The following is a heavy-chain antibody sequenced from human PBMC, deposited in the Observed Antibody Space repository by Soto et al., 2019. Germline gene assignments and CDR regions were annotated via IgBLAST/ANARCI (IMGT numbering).Heavy chain of an antibody. CDR1: GGSISSHY. J-gene: IGHJ4*02. CDR3: AREYCTNGVCHFDY. Sequence: PSETLSLTCSVSGGSISSHYWSWIRQPPGKELEWIGYIHYSGSTNYNPSLKSRVNIAVDTSKNQFSLMLSSVTAADTAVYYCAREYCTNGVCHFDYWGQGTLVTVSS. CDR2: IHYSGST. V-gene: IGHV4-59*11. D-gene: IGHD2-8*01.